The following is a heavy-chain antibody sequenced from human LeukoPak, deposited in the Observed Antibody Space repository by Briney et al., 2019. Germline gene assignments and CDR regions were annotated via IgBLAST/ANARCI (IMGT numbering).Heavy chain of an antibody. D-gene: IGHD1-26*01. CDR3: ARASRGFDY. CDR2: IKQDGSEK. CDR1: GFTLSSYW. J-gene: IGHJ4*02. Sequence: GGSLRLSCEASGFTLSSYWMSWVRQAPGKGLEWVANIKQDGSEKYYVDSVKGRFTISRDNAKNSLYLQMNSLRAEDTAVYYCARASRGFDYWGQGTLVTVSS. V-gene: IGHV3-7*01.